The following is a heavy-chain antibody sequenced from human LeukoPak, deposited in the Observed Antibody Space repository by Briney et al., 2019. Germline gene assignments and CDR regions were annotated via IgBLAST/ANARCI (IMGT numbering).Heavy chain of an antibody. V-gene: IGHV3-15*07. CDR3: TTDGLMAYGSGSDY. D-gene: IGHD3-10*01. CDR2: IESKTDGGTT. J-gene: IGHJ4*02. Sequence: GGSLRLSCAASGFIFSNAWMNWVRQAPGKGLEWVGRIESKTDGGTTDYAAPVKGRFTISRDDSKNTLYLQMNSLKTEDTAVHYCTTDGLMAYGSGSDYWGQGTLVTVSS. CDR1: GFIFSNAW.